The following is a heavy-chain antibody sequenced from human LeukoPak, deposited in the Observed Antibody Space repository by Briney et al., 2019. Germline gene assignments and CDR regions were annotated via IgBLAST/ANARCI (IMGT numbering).Heavy chain of an antibody. D-gene: IGHD6-6*01. CDR1: GFTFSSYA. Sequence: GGSLRLSCAASGFTFSSYAMSWVRQAPGKGLEWVSAISGSGGSTYYADSVKGRFTISRDNSKNTLYLKMNSLRAEDTAVYYCAKDRGVTVATRPPHDYWGQGTLVTVSS. V-gene: IGHV3-23*01. CDR3: AKDRGVTVATRPPHDY. CDR2: ISGSGGST. J-gene: IGHJ4*02.